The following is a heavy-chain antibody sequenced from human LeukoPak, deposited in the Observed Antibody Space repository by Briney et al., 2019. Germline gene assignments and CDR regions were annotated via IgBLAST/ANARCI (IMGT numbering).Heavy chain of an antibody. V-gene: IGHV3-23*01. Sequence: GGSLRLSCVASGFIFGSYDMAWVRQAPGKGLEWVSSIINSGDITYYADSVKGRFSISRDNSKNTLYLQKNSLRAEDTAVYYCAKGMYESQYWGQGTLVTVSS. CDR1: GFIFGSYD. CDR2: IINSGDIT. CDR3: AKGMYESQY. J-gene: IGHJ4*02. D-gene: IGHD2-8*01.